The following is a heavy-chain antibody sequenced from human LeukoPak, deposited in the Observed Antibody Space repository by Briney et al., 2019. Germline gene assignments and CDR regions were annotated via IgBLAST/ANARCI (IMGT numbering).Heavy chain of an antibody. CDR1: GFTFTSSA. D-gene: IGHD3-10*01. J-gene: IGHJ6*02. CDR2: IVVGSGNT. Sequence: SVKVSCKASGFTFTSSAVQWVRQAHGQRLEWIGWIVVGSGNTNYAQKFQERVTITRDMSTSTAYMELSSLRSEDTAVYYCAAHEYDSLGDYYYYGMDVWGQGTTVTVSS. V-gene: IGHV1-58*01. CDR3: AAHEYDSLGDYYYYGMDV.